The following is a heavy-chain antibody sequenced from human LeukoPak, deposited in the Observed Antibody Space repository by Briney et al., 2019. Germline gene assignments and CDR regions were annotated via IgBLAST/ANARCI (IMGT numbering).Heavy chain of an antibody. CDR3: ARGWGTAYGY. J-gene: IGHJ4*02. Sequence: PSETLSLTCAVYGGSFSGYYWSWIRQPPGKGLEWIGEINHSGSTNYNPSLKSRVTISVDTSKNQFSLKLSSVTAADTAVYYCARGWGTAYGYWGQGTLVTVSS. CDR1: GGSFSGYY. CDR2: INHSGST. D-gene: IGHD3-10*01. V-gene: IGHV4-34*01.